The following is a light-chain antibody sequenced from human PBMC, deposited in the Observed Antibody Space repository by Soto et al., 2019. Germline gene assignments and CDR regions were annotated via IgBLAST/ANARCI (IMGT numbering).Light chain of an antibody. CDR1: QSVSSH. CDR2: DAS. CDR3: VQRTTWPWT. Sequence: EIVLTQSPGTLSLSPGERATLSCRASQSVSSHLAWYQQKPGQDPRLLIYDASNRATGIPARFSGSGSGTDFTLTISSLEPEDFAVYHCVQRTTWPWTCGQGSKVVIK. V-gene: IGKV3-11*01. J-gene: IGKJ1*01.